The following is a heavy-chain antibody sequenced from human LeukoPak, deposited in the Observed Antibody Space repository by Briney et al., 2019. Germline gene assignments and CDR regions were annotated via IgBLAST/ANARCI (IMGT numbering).Heavy chain of an antibody. Sequence: SQTLSLTCAISGDSVSTNSATWTWLRQSPSRGLEWLGRTYYRSKWNNDYAVSMKSRMTINPDTSKNQFSLQLNSMTPEDTAVYYCARLVGAAWFDSWGQGTLVTVSS. CDR1: GDSVSTNSAT. J-gene: IGHJ5*01. D-gene: IGHD1-26*01. CDR2: TYYRSKWNN. CDR3: ARLVGAAWFDS. V-gene: IGHV6-1*01.